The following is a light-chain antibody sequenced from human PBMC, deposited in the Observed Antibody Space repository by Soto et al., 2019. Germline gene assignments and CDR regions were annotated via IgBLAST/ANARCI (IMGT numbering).Light chain of an antibody. CDR1: QGLVNW. CDR2: ASS. J-gene: IGKJ4*01. Sequence: DLQVTQSPSSVSASVGDRVTITCRASQGLVNWLAWYQQKPGKAPKLLIYASSSFQSGVPSRYSVSGSGTDFTLTISSQQPEDFATYYCQQTSSFPLTFGGGTKVVIK. CDR3: QQTSSFPLT. V-gene: IGKV1-12*01.